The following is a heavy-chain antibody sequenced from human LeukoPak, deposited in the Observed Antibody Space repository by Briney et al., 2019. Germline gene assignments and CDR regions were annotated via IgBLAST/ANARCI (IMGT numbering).Heavy chain of an antibody. D-gene: IGHD3-16*01. CDR1: GFTFSDSW. CDR2: VNPDGSAK. CDR3: ATYTHWVAGDV. Sequence: GGSLRLSCAASGFTFSDSWMSWVRQAPGKGLEWVANVNPDGSAKDYVDSVKGQFTISRDNAGNSLFLQMSSLRAEDTAVYYCATYTHWVAGDVWGQGTTVTVSS. V-gene: IGHV3-7*01. J-gene: IGHJ6*02.